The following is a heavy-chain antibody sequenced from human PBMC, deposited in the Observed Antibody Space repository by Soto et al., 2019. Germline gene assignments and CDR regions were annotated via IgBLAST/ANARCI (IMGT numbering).Heavy chain of an antibody. J-gene: IGHJ4*02. CDR2: FDPEDGET. Sequence: ASVKVSCKVSGYTLTELSMHWVRQAPGKGLEWMGGFDPEDGETIYAQKFQGRVTMTEDTSTDTAYMELSSLRSEDTAVYYCATVGDCSGGSCYLFDYWGQGTLVTVSS. CDR3: ATVGDCSGGSCYLFDY. V-gene: IGHV1-24*01. D-gene: IGHD2-15*01. CDR1: GYTLTELS.